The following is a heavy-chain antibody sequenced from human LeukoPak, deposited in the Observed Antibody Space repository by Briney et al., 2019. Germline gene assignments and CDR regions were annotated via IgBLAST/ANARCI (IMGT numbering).Heavy chain of an antibody. CDR1: GGSISSSSYY. Sequence: KSSETLSLTCTVPGGSISSSSYYWGWIRQPPGNGLEWIGNIYYSGSTYYNPSLKSRVTISVDTSKNQFSLKLSSVTAADTAVYYCASEGLPHAFDIWGQGTMVTVSS. CDR2: IYYSGST. J-gene: IGHJ3*02. V-gene: IGHV4-39*01. CDR3: ASEGLPHAFDI.